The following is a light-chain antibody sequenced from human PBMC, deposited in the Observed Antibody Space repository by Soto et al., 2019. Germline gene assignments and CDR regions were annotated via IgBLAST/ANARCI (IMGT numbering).Light chain of an antibody. CDR2: EVS. CDR1: SSVVGGYNY. V-gene: IGLV2-14*01. Sequence: QSALTQPASVSGSPGQSITISCTGTSSVVGGYNYVSWYQQHPGKAPKLMIYEVSNRPSGVSNRFSGSKSGNTASLTISGLQAEDEADYYYSSYTSSSTLEFGGGTQLTVL. J-gene: IGLJ3*02. CDR3: SSYTSSSTLE.